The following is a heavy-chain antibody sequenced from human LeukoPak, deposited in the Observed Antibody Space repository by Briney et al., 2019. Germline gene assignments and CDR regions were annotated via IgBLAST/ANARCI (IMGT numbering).Heavy chain of an antibody. Sequence: GGSLRLSCAAPGFTFSNYAMTWVRQAPGKGLEWVSTISGSDGSTYYADSVKGRFTISRDNSKNTLYLQMNSLRAEDTAVYYCAKRDYYDSSGYYYLYYLDHWGQGTLVTVSS. D-gene: IGHD3-22*01. CDR1: GFTFSNYA. CDR3: AKRDYYDSSGYYYLYYLDH. CDR2: ISGSDGST. V-gene: IGHV3-23*01. J-gene: IGHJ4*02.